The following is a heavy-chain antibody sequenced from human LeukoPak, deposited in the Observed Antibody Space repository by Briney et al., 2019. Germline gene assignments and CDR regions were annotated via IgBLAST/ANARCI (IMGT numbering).Heavy chain of an antibody. CDR1: GFTFSSYA. Sequence: GGSLRLSCAASGFTFSSYAMSWVRQAPGKGLEWVSAISGSGGSTYYADSVKGRFTISRDNSKNTLYLQMDSLRVEDTAFYYCAKDNRRHYTSGPNPDSLHWGQGALVTVSS. V-gene: IGHV3-23*01. CDR2: ISGSGGST. D-gene: IGHD6-19*01. CDR3: AKDNRRHYTSGPNPDSLH. J-gene: IGHJ4*02.